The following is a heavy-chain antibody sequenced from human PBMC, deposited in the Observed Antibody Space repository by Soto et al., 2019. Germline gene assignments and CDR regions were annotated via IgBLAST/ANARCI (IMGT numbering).Heavy chain of an antibody. CDR2: IYHSGST. J-gene: IGHJ3*02. CDR1: GGSISSSNW. Sequence: SETLSLTCAVSGGSISSSNWWSWVRQPPGKGLEWIGEIYHSGSTNYSPSLKSRVTISVDKSKNQFSLKLSSVTAADTAVYYCVFSGWSRGGAFDIWGQGTMVTVSS. V-gene: IGHV4-4*02. D-gene: IGHD6-19*01. CDR3: VFSGWSRGGAFDI.